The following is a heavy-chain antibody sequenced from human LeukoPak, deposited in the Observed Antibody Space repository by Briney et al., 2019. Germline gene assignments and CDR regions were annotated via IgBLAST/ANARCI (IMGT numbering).Heavy chain of an antibody. V-gene: IGHV3-9*01. J-gene: IGHJ4*02. CDR1: GFTFDDYA. Sequence: GGSLRLSCAASGFTFDDYAMHWVRQAPGKGLEWVSGISWNSGSIGYADSVKGRFTISRDNAKNSLYLQMNSLRAEDTAVYYCAREPPGELQDYWGQGTLVTVSS. CDR2: ISWNSGSI. D-gene: IGHD1-7*01. CDR3: AREPPGELQDY.